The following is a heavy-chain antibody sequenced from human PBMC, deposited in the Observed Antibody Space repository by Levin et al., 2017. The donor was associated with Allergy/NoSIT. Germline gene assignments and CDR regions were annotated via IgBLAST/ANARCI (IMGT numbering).Heavy chain of an antibody. Sequence: GESLKISCAASGFTFSSYWMHWVRQVPGKGLVWVSRINSDGSSTSYADSVKGRFTISRDNAKSTLSLQMNSLRAEDTAVYYCVRGYSNRFEYWGQGTLVTVSS. D-gene: IGHD4-11*01. V-gene: IGHV3-74*01. CDR3: VRGYSNRFEY. CDR1: GFTFSSYW. CDR2: INSDGSST. J-gene: IGHJ4*02.